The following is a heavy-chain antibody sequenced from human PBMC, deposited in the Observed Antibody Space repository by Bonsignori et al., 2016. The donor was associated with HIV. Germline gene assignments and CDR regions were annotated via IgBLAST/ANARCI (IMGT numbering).Heavy chain of an antibody. D-gene: IGHD4-17*01. V-gene: IGHV4-34*01. J-gene: IGHJ2*01. CDR2: INRSGHT. Sequence: QVQLQQWGAGLLKPSETLSLTCAVTGGSFSGYYWNWIRQPPGKGLEWIGEINRSGHTNYNTSLKSQVTVSADVSKNQFSLKMSSVTAADTAVYYCARRPFVTTTVTGRPYWYFDLWGPWHPGPLSPQ. CDR3: ARRPFVTTTVTGRPYWYFDL. CDR1: GGSFSGYY.